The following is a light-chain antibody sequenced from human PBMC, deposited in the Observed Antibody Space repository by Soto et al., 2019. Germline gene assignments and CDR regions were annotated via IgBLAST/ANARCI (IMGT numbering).Light chain of an antibody. CDR3: SAYVGSTFV. J-gene: IGLJ3*02. CDR2: EGS. CDR1: SSDVGSNSL. Sequence: QSVLTQPASVSGSPGQSITISCTGTSSDVGSNSLVSWYQQHPGKAPRLMIYEGSKRPSGVSNRFSGSRSANTASLTISGLQADGESEYYCSAYVGSTFVFGRGTQPPVL. V-gene: IGLV2-23*01.